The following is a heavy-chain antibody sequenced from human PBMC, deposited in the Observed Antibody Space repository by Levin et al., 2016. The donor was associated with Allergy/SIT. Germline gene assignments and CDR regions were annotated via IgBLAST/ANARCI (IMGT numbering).Heavy chain of an antibody. Sequence: SVKVSCKASGGTFSSYAISWVRQAPGQGLEWMGGIIPIFGTANYAQKFQGRVTITADESTSTAYMELSSLRSEDTAVYYCARTHCGGDCSRGADFDYWGQGTLVTVSS. CDR1: GGTFSSYA. J-gene: IGHJ4*02. CDR2: IIPIFGTA. V-gene: IGHV1-69*13. D-gene: IGHD2-21*02. CDR3: ARTHCGGDCSRGADFDY.